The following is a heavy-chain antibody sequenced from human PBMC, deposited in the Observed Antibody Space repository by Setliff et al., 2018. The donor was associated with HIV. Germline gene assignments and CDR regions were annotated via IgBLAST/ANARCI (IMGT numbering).Heavy chain of an antibody. D-gene: IGHD1-26*01. CDR2: MNPDSGLT. Sequence: ASVKVSCKASGATFSTYTINWVRQAPGQGLEWMGGMNPDSGLTDYAPKLQGRVIMTRNTSITTAYMQVTRLRSDDTAVYYCARGSFGGSYSSFWGQGTLVTVSS. CDR3: ARGSFGGSYSSF. J-gene: IGHJ4*02. CDR1: GATFSTYT. V-gene: IGHV1-8*02.